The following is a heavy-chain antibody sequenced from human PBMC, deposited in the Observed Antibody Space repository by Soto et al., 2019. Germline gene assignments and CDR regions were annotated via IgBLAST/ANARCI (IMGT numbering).Heavy chain of an antibody. J-gene: IGHJ5*02. CDR3: ASVDCSSTSCYTDWFDP. D-gene: IGHD2-2*02. Sequence: GASVKVSCKASGYTFTSYDINWVRQATGQGLEWMGWMNPNSGNTGYAQKFQGRVTMTRNTSISTAYMELSSLRSEGTAVYYCASVDCSSTSCYTDWFDPWGQGTLVTVS. CDR1: GYTFTSYD. CDR2: MNPNSGNT. V-gene: IGHV1-8*01.